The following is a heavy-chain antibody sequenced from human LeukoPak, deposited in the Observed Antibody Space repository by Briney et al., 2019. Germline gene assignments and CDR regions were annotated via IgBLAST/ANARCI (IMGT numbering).Heavy chain of an antibody. V-gene: IGHV3-23*01. CDR1: GFTFSRHG. D-gene: IGHD3-16*01. Sequence: PGGSLRLSCVASGFTFSRHGMNWVRQAPGKGLEWVSGISPSGDIKYYVDSVKGWFTVSRDNSKNTLYLQINSLRAEDTAVYYCAKSPTAYHRLSWFDPWGQGTLVTVSS. CDR2: ISPSGDIK. J-gene: IGHJ5*02. CDR3: AKSPTAYHRLSWFDP.